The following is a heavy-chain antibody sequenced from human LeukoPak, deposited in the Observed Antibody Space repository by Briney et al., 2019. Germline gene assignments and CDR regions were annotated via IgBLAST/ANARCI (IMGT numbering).Heavy chain of an antibody. D-gene: IGHD6-19*01. CDR3: ARQYSSGWYGVDY. J-gene: IGHJ4*02. Sequence: PSETLSLTCTVSGGSISGYYWSWIRQPAGQGLEWIGRFYSSESSNYNPSLKSRVTISVDTSKNQFSLKLSSVTAADTAVYYCARQYSSGWYGVDYWGQGTLVTVSS. CDR1: GGSISGYY. V-gene: IGHV4-4*07. CDR2: FYSSESS.